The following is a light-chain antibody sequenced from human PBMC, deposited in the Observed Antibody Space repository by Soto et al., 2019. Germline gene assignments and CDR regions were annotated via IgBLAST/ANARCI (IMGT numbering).Light chain of an antibody. CDR2: EVN. CDR3: CSYAGSGPLRV. V-gene: IGLV2-23*02. Sequence: QSVLTQPASVSGSPGQSITIACTGTSNDIGGYNLVSWYQQHPGKAPKLMIYEVNKRPSGVSNRFSGSKSGNTASLTISGLQAEDEAGYYCCSYAGSGPLRVFASGT. CDR1: SNDIGGYNL. J-gene: IGLJ1*01.